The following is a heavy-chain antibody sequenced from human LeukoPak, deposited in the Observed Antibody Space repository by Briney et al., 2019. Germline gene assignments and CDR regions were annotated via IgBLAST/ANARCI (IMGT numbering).Heavy chain of an antibody. CDR3: ARGRYDILTGYYYDY. CDR2: IWYDGSNK. D-gene: IGHD3-9*01. J-gene: IGHJ4*02. CDR1: GFTFSSYG. V-gene: IGHV3-33*01. Sequence: GGSLRLSCAASGFTFSSYGMHWVRQAPGKGLERVAVIWYDGSNKYYADSVKGRFTISRDNSKNTLYLQMNSLRAEDTAVYYCARGRYDILTGYYYDYWGQGTLVTVSS.